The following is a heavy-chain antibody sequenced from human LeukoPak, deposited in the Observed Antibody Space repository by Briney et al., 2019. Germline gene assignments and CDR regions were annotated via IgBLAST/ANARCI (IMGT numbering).Heavy chain of an antibody. CDR2: ISGYSGNT. J-gene: IGHJ4*02. Sequence: GSVKVSCKTSGYTFTTYGISWVRQAPGQGLEWVGWISGYSGNTDYAQKFQDRVTMTTDTSTSTAYMELRSLSSDDTAVYYCARDYRGSYYFYWGQGTLVTVSS. D-gene: IGHD1-26*01. V-gene: IGHV1-18*01. CDR1: GYTFTTYG. CDR3: ARDYRGSYYFY.